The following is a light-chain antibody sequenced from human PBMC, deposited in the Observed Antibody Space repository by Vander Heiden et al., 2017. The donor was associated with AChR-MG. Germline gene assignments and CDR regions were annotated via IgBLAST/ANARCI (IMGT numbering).Light chain of an antibody. CDR1: RSISSSY. J-gene: IGKJ4*01. CDR3: QQYGNSPLT. V-gene: IGKV3-20*01. CDR2: GAS. Sequence: EIVLTQSPGTLSLSPGEGGTLSCRARRSISSSYLAWYHQKPGQSPRLLIYGASSRATGIPDRFRGSGSGTDFTLTISRLEPEDFGVYYCQQYGNSPLTFGGGTKVEIK.